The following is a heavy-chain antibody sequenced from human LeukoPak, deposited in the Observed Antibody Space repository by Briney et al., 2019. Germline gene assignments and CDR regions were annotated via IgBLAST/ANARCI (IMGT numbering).Heavy chain of an antibody. Sequence: GGSLRLSCEGSGFTFSSYAMSWVRQAPGKGLEWVSAISGSGGSTYYADSVKGRFTISRDNSKNTLYLQMNSLRAEDTAVYYCAREGTSPPLYYYGSGSDDYWGQGTLVTVSS. V-gene: IGHV3-23*01. CDR2: ISGSGGST. D-gene: IGHD3-10*01. CDR3: AREGTSPPLYYYGSGSDDY. J-gene: IGHJ4*02. CDR1: GFTFSSYA.